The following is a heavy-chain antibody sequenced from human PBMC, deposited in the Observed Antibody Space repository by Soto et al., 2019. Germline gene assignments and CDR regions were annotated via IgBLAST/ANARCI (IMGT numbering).Heavy chain of an antibody. Sequence: QLQLQESGPGLVKPSETLSLTCTVSGGSISSSSYYWGWIRQPPGKGLEWIGSIYYSGSTYYNPSLKSRVTISVDTSKNQFSLKLSSVTAADTAVYYCAITLHCSGGSCYSTGWFDPWGQGTLVTVSS. D-gene: IGHD2-15*01. CDR1: GGSISSSSYY. V-gene: IGHV4-39*01. CDR2: IYYSGST. J-gene: IGHJ5*02. CDR3: AITLHCSGGSCYSTGWFDP.